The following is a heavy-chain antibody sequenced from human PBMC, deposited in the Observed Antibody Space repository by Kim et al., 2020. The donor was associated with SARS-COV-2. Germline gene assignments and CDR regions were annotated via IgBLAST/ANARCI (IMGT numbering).Heavy chain of an antibody. Sequence: GGSLRLSCAASGFTFSSFWMHWVRQAPGTGLVWVSRINGDGSIRSYADSVKGRFTISRDNAKNTLYLQMNSLRAEDTAVYYCVRGGDYWGQGTLVTVSS. CDR1: GFTFSSFW. V-gene: IGHV3-74*01. D-gene: IGHD3-16*01. J-gene: IGHJ4*02. CDR3: VRGGDY. CDR2: INGDGSIR.